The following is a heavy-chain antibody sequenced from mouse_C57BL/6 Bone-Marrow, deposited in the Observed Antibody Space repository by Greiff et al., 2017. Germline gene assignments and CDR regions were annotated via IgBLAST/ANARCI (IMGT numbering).Heavy chain of an antibody. V-gene: IGHV2-2*01. Sequence: VQRVESGPGLVQPSQSLSITCTVSGFSLTSYGVHWVRQSPGKGLEWLGVIWSGGSTDYNAAFISRLSISKDNSKSQVFFKMNSLQADDTDIYYCARNDGYYNYYAMDYWGQGTSVTVSS. J-gene: IGHJ4*01. CDR1: GFSLTSYG. D-gene: IGHD2-3*01. CDR3: ARNDGYYNYYAMDY. CDR2: IWSGGST.